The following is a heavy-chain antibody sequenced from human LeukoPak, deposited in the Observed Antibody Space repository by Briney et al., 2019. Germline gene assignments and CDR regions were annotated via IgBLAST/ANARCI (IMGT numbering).Heavy chain of an antibody. J-gene: IGHJ4*02. CDR2: IKSKTDGGTA. V-gene: IGHV3-15*01. Sequence: GGSLRLSCAASGFTFSSYAMSWVRQAPGKGLEWVGRIKSKTDGGTADYAAPVKGRFTISRDDSKNTLYLQMNSLKTEDTAVYYCTTADSSGRFLIDYWGQGTLVTVSS. CDR3: TTADSSGRFLIDY. D-gene: IGHD3-22*01. CDR1: GFTFSSYA.